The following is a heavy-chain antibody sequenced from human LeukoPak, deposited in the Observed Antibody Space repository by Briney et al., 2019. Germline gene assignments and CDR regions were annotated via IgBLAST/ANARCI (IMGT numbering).Heavy chain of an antibody. Sequence: GRSLRLSCAAFGFTFNTYGMNWVRQAPAKGLEGVAIIWYDGSDKYYADSVKGRFTLSRDNSKNTLYLQMNSLRAEDTAVYYCARVGCTGGSCLAYNYYAMDVWGQGTTVTVSS. V-gene: IGHV3-33*01. CDR1: GFTFNTYG. CDR2: IWYDGSDK. CDR3: ARVGCTGGSCLAYNYYAMDV. D-gene: IGHD2-15*01. J-gene: IGHJ6*02.